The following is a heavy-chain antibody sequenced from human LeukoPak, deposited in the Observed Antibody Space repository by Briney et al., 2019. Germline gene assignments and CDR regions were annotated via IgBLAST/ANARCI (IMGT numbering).Heavy chain of an antibody. CDR2: INAYNGNT. J-gene: IGHJ4*02. CDR1: GYTFTYYV. V-gene: IGHV1-18*01. D-gene: IGHD2-21*02. Sequence: ASVKVSCRTSGYTFTYYVISWVRQAPGQGLEWMGWINAYNGNTNDAQKFQGRVTMTTDTSTSTAYMELRSLRSDDTAVYYCARVGDQVVVTAIDYWGQGTLVTVSS. CDR3: ARVGDQVVVTAIDY.